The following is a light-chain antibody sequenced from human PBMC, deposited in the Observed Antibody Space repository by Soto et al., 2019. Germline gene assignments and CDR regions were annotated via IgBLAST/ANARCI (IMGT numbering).Light chain of an antibody. J-gene: IGKJ4*01. CDR3: QQYNSWPLT. CDR2: DIS. V-gene: IGKV3D-15*01. CDR1: QSVSSN. Sequence: ETVMTQSPATLSVSPGERATLFCRASQSVSSNLAWYQQKPGQPPRLLIYDISTRATGIPTRFSGSGSGTEFTLTISSLQSEDFAVYYCQQYNSWPLTFGGGTKV.